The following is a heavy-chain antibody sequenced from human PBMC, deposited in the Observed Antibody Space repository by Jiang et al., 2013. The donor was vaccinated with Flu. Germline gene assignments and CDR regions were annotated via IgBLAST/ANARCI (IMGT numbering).Heavy chain of an antibody. CDR3: ARVDYYGSGSPYAFDY. Sequence: VQLVESGPGLVKPSQTLSLTCTVSGGSISSGGYYWSWIRQHPGKGLEWIGYIYYSGSTYYNPSLKSRVTISVDTSKNQFSLKLSSVTAADTAVYYCARVDYYGSGSPYAFDYWGQGTLVTVSS. CDR1: GGSISSGGYY. V-gene: IGHV4-31*03. D-gene: IGHD3-10*01. CDR2: IYYSGST. J-gene: IGHJ4*02.